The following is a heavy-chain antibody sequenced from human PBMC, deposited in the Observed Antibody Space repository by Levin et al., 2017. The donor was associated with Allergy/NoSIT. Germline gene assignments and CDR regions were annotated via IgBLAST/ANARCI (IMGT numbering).Heavy chain of an antibody. CDR3: TRAATGNYISAY. D-gene: IGHD4-11*01. CDR1: GFIFSDYY. J-gene: IGHJ4*02. CDR2: SRNKARGYTT. Sequence: QAGGSLRLSCAASGFIFSDYYMDWVRQAPGKGLEWIARSRNKARGYTTEYAASVKGRFTVSRDDSTSSLYLQVNSLKSEDTAVYYCTRAATGNYISAYWGQGTLVTVSS. V-gene: IGHV3-72*01.